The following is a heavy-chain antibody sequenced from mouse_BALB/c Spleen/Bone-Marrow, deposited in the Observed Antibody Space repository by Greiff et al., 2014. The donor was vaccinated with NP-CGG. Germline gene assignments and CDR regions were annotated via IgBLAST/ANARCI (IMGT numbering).Heavy chain of an antibody. V-gene: IGHV4-1*02. CDR2: INPDSRTI. J-gene: IGHJ3*01. D-gene: IGHD2-3*01. CDR3: ARNGYYGWITY. CDR1: GFDFSGYW. Sequence: VQLKESGGGLVQPGGSLKLSCAASGFDFSGYWMTWVRQAPGKGLEWIGEINPDSRTINYKPSLKEKFIMSRDNAKNTLYLQMSKVRSEDIALYYCARNGYYGWITYWGQGTLVTVSA.